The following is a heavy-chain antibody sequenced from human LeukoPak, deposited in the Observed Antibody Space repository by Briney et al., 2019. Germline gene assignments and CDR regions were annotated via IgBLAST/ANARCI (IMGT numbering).Heavy chain of an antibody. CDR2: IIPTFGTA. D-gene: IGHD1-26*01. Sequence: SVKVSCKASGGTFSSYAISWVRQAPGQGLEWMGGIIPTFGTANYAQKFQGRVTITADESTSTAYMELSSLRSEDTAVYYCARESKELSAFDYWGQGTLVTVSS. CDR1: GGTFSSYA. CDR3: ARESKELSAFDY. V-gene: IGHV1-69*01. J-gene: IGHJ4*02.